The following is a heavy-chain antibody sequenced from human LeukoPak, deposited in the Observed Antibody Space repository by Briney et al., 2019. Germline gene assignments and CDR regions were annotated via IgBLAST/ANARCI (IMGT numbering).Heavy chain of an antibody. J-gene: IGHJ4*02. CDR1: GYTFTSYG. CDR3: ARSRSSSWYDY. V-gene: IGHV1-18*04. D-gene: IGHD6-13*01. Sequence: GASVKVSCKASGYTFTSYGISWVRQAPGQGLEWMGRISAYNGNTNYAQKLQGRVTMTTDTSTSTAYVELRSLRSDDTAVYYCARSRSSSWYDYWGQGTLVTVSS. CDR2: ISAYNGNT.